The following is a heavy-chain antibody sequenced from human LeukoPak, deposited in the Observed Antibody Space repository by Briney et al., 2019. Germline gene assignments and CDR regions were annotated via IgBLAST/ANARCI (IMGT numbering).Heavy chain of an antibody. J-gene: IGHJ4*02. D-gene: IGHD2-15*01. CDR3: ARQRGRFFDN. CDR1: GYSFTTYW. V-gene: IGHV5-51*01. Sequence: PGESLKISCKGSGYSFTTYWIGWVRQMPGKGLEWMGIIYPGDSESRYSPSLQGQVTISADKSLSTAYLQWSSLKASDTALYYCARQRGRFFDNWGQGTLVAVSS. CDR2: IYPGDSES.